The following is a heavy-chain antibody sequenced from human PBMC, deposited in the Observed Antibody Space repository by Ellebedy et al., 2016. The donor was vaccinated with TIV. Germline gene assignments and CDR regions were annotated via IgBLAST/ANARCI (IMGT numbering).Heavy chain of an antibody. CDR1: GYTFTRYW. J-gene: IGHJ3*02. D-gene: IGHD3-10*01. Sequence: GGSLRLSCKASGYTFTRYWIAWVRQMPGKGLEWMGIIDPGDSDTRYSPSFQGQVTISADKSISTTYLQWSSLRASDTAMYYCAYYHDAFDIWGEGTMVTVSS. CDR2: IDPGDSDT. V-gene: IGHV5-51*01. CDR3: AYYHDAFDI.